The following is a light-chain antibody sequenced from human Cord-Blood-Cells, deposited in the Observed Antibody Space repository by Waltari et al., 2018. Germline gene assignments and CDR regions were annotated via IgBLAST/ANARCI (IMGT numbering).Light chain of an antibody. Sequence: SYELTQPPSVSVSPGQTASITCSGDKLGDKYACWYEQKPGQSPVLVIYQDSKRPPGSPERFSGSNAGNTATLTISGTQAMDEADYYCQACDSSTVVFGGGTKLTVL. J-gene: IGLJ2*01. CDR2: QDS. CDR1: KLGDKY. V-gene: IGLV3-1*01. CDR3: QACDSSTVV.